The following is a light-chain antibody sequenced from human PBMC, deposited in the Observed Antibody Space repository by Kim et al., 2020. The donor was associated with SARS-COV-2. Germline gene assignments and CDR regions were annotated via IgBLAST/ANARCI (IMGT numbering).Light chain of an antibody. CDR3: QVWDTDSNHLYV. CDR2: YXN. Sequence: ALIHYXGNSIXRKXWPWXXQKPXQAPVVVINYXNVRPSGIPERFXGSNSGNTATLIISRVEAGDXAXYYCQVWDTDSNHLYVFGTGTKVTVL. J-gene: IGLJ1*01. V-gene: IGLV3-21*04. CDR1: SIXRKX.